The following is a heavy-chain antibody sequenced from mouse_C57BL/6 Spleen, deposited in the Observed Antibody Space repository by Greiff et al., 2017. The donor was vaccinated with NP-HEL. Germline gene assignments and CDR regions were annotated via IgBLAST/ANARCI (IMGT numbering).Heavy chain of an antibody. CDR2: INPNNGGT. V-gene: IGHV1-22*01. J-gene: IGHJ4*01. CDR1: GYTFTDYN. D-gene: IGHD1-1*01. CDR3: AREGLFLYYYAMDY. Sequence: VQLQQSGPELVKPGASVKMSCKASGYTFTDYNMHWVKQSHGKSLEWIGYINPNNGGTSYNQKFKGKATLTVNKSSSTAYMELRSLTSEDSAVYYCAREGLFLYYYAMDYWGQGTSVTVSS.